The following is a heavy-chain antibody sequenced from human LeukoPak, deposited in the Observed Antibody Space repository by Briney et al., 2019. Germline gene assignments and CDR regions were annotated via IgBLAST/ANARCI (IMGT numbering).Heavy chain of an antibody. D-gene: IGHD3-9*01. CDR2: IYPGDSDI. CDR1: GYKFNNFY. V-gene: IGHV5-51*01. CDR3: TRRHSDSLTGFDF. Sequence: GESLKISCQASGYKFNNFYIAWVRQMPGKGLEWVAIIYPGDSDIRYSPSIQGHVTISADKSTSTTFLQWTSLKASDTAMYYCTRRHSDSLTGFDFWGQGTLVTVTS. J-gene: IGHJ4*02.